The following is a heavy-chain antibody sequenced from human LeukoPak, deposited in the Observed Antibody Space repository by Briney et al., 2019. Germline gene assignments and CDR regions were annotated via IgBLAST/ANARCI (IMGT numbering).Heavy chain of an antibody. J-gene: IGHJ4*02. Sequence: PGGSLRLSCAASGFTFSSYAMSWVRQAPRKGLEWVSAISGSGGSTYYADSVKGRFTISRDNSKNTLYLQMNSLRAEDTAVYYCAKIYSGSYYELDYWGQGTLVTVSS. CDR3: AKIYSGSYYELDY. D-gene: IGHD1-26*01. CDR1: GFTFSSYA. CDR2: ISGSGGST. V-gene: IGHV3-23*01.